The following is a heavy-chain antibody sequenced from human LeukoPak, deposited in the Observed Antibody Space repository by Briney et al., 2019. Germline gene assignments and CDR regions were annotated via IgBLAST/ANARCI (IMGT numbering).Heavy chain of an antibody. CDR2: IYYSGST. V-gene: IGHV4-39*01. D-gene: IGHD3-3*01. CDR1: GGSISSSSYY. J-gene: IGHJ5*02. CDR3: ARREARFLEWLYTWFDP. Sequence: SETLSLTCTVSGGSISSSSYYWGWIRQPPGKGLEWIGSIYYSGSTYYNPSLKSRVTISVDTSKNQFSLKLSSATAADTAVYYCARREARFLEWLYTWFDPWGQGTLVTVSS.